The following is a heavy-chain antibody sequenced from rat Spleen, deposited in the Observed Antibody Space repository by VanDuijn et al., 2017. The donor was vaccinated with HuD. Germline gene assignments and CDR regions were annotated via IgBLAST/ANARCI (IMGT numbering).Heavy chain of an antibody. J-gene: IGHJ2*01. CDR2: ITYDGSSI. V-gene: IGHV5-17*01. D-gene: IGHD1-1*01. Sequence: EVQLVESGGGLVQPGGSLKFSCAASGFTFSDYAMAWVRQAPKKGLEWVATITYDGSSIYCRDSVKGRFTISRDNAKSILYLQMDSLGSEDTATYYCAREGSLLQWGYFDFWGQGVMVTVSS. CDR3: AREGSLLQWGYFDF. CDR1: GFTFSDYA.